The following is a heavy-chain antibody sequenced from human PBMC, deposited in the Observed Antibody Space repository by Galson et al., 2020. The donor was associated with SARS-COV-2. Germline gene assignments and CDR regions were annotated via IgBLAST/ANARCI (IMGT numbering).Heavy chain of an antibody. V-gene: IGHV3-30*18. D-gene: IGHD3-9*01. CDR2: ISYDGSDK. Sequence: GESLKISCAASGFTFNSYGMHWVRQAPGKGLEWVAVISYDGSDKEYADSVKGRFTISRDKSKQMVFLQMDSLRAEDTAVYYCAKDLETTRYYDILTGQPKFNYYGMDGWGQGTTVTVSS. CDR1: GFTFNSYG. J-gene: IGHJ6*02. CDR3: AKDLETTRYYDILTGQPKFNYYGMDG.